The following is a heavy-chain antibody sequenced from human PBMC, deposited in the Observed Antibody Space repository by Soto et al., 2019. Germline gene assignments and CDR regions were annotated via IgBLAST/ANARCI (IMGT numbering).Heavy chain of an antibody. CDR1: GFTFTSFA. Sequence: VGSLRLSCAASGFTFTSFAMHWVRQAPGKGLEWVAVVSSDGSNKYYADSVKGRLTISRDNSKNMVYLQMNSLRPEDTAVYCCERDSDEDYDSSGVSSYFDYWGKGAKVTV. V-gene: IGHV3-30*04. D-gene: IGHD3-22*01. CDR3: ERDSDEDYDSSGVSSYFDY. CDR2: VSSDGSNK. J-gene: IGHJ4*02.